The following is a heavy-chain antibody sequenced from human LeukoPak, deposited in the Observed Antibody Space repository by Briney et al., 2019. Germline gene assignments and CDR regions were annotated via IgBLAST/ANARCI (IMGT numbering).Heavy chain of an antibody. J-gene: IGHJ4*02. CDR2: IIHSGGT. V-gene: IGHV4-34*12. CDR1: GGSFSGYY. CDR3: ARAPCGGDCYSDY. D-gene: IGHD2-21*02. Sequence: SETLSLTCAVYGGSFSGYYWSWIRQPPGKGLEWIGEIIHSGGTNYNPSLKSRVTISVDTSKNQFSLKLSSVTAADTAVYYCARAPCGGDCYSDYWGQGTLVTVSS.